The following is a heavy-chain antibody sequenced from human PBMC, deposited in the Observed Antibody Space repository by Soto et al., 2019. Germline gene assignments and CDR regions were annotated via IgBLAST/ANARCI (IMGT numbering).Heavy chain of an antibody. CDR2: INPNSGGT. D-gene: IGHD6-13*01. J-gene: IGHJ6*02. CDR1: GYTFTGYC. Sequence: GASVKVSCKASGYTFTGYCMHWVRQATGQGVEWMGWINPNSGGTNYAQKFQGWVTMTRDTSISTAYMELSRLRSDDTAVYYCARASYSSSWHDAGNYYYGMDVWGQGTTVT. V-gene: IGHV1-2*04. CDR3: ARASYSSSWHDAGNYYYGMDV.